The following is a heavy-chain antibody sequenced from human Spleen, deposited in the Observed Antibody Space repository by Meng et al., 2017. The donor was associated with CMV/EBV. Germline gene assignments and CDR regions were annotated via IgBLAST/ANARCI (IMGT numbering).Heavy chain of an antibody. Sequence: GGSLRLSCAASEIRVSGSYMNWVRQAPGKGLEWVSAIYSGGTTYYADSVKGRFTISRDNSKNTLYLQMNSLRAEDTAVYYCAKDLSWGGGWSQWGQGTLVTVSS. D-gene: IGHD6-19*01. CDR1: EIRVSGSY. V-gene: IGHV3-53*01. J-gene: IGHJ4*02. CDR2: IYSGGTT. CDR3: AKDLSWGGGWSQ.